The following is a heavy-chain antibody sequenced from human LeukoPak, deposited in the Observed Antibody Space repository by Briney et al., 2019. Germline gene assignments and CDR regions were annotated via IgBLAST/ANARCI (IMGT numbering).Heavy chain of an antibody. V-gene: IGHV3-66*01. CDR3: ARDHIAAAGTPQH. D-gene: IGHD6-13*01. Sequence: GGSLRLSCAASGFTVSNNFMTWVRQAPGKGLEWVSVIYSDGSTYYADSVKGRFTISRDNSKNTLYLQMNGLRAEDTAIYYCARDHIAAAGTPQHWGQGTLVTVSS. J-gene: IGHJ4*02. CDR1: GFTVSNNF. CDR2: IYSDGST.